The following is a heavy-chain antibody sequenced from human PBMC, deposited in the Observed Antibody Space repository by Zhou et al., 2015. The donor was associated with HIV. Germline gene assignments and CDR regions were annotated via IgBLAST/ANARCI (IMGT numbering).Heavy chain of an antibody. D-gene: IGHD4-23*01. CDR2: IDIDGTEQ. CDR1: GFSFGVYW. J-gene: IGHJ4*02. V-gene: IGHV3-7*01. Sequence: EVQLVESGGGLVQPGRSLRLSCAASGFSFGVYWMSWVRQAPGRGLEWVASIDIDGTEQYSVDSVKGRFTISRDNARNSIFLQMNSLRVDDTAMYFCVRGEMGGNFGGRGTLVTVSS. CDR3: VRGEMGGNF.